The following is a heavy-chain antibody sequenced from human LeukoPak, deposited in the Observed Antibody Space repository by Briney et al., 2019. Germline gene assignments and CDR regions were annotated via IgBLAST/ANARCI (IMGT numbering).Heavy chain of an antibody. J-gene: IGHJ3*02. CDR2: IIPIFGTA. CDR1: GGTFSSYA. CDR3: AKDIIQQPEPPDAFDI. V-gene: IGHV1-69*13. Sequence: GASVKVSCKASGGTFSSYAISWVRQAPGQGLEWMGGIIPIFGTANYAQKFQGRVTITADESTSTAYMELSSLRAEDTALYYCAKDIIQQPEPPDAFDIWGQGTMVTVSS. D-gene: IGHD1-14*01.